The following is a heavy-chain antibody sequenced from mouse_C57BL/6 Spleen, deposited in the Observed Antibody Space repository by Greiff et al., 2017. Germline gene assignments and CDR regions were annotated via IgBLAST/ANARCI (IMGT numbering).Heavy chain of an antibody. CDR1: GFTFSNYW. CDR2: IRLKSDNYAT. V-gene: IGHV6-3*01. J-gene: IGHJ3*01. Sequence: EVQLVESGGGLVQPGGSMKLSCVASGFTFSNYWMNWVRQSPEKGLEWVAQIRLKSDNYATHYAESVKCRFTISRDDSKSSVYLQMNNLRAEDTGIYYCTDNNLDSSGYFAYWGQGTLVTVSA. CDR3: TDNNLDSSGYFAY. D-gene: IGHD3-2*02.